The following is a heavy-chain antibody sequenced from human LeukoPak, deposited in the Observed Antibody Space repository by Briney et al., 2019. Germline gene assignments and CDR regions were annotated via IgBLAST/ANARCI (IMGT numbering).Heavy chain of an antibody. CDR1: GFTFSSYA. V-gene: IGHV3-23*01. CDR3: SKDRMQQLVFDY. CDR2: ISGSGGST. J-gene: IGHJ4*02. Sequence: PGGSLRLSCAASGFTFSSYAVSWVRQAPGKGLEWVSAISGSGGSTYYADSVKGRFAISRDNSKNTLYLQMNSLRAEDTAVYYCSKDRMQQLVFDYWGQGTLVTVSS. D-gene: IGHD6-13*01.